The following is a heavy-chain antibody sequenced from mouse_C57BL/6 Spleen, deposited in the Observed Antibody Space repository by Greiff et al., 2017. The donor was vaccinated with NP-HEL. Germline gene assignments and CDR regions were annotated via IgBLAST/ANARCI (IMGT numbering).Heavy chain of an antibody. Sequence: VQLQLSGAELMKPGASVTLSCKATGYTFTGYWIEWVKQRPGHGLEWIGEILPGSGSTNYNEKFKGKATFTADTSSNTAYMQLSSLTTEDSAIYYCARYLEHDGPWFAYWGQGTPVTVSA. V-gene: IGHV1-9*01. CDR3: ARYLEHDGPWFAY. D-gene: IGHD2-3*01. CDR1: GYTFTGYW. J-gene: IGHJ3*01. CDR2: ILPGSGST.